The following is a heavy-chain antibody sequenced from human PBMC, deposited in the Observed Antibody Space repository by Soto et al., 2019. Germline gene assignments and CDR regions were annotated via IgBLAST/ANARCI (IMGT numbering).Heavy chain of an antibody. CDR1: GGSISSGGYY. CDR2: IYYSGST. CDR3: ARKGSWQTKIVY. Sequence: SETLSLTCTVSGGSISSGGYYWNWIRQHPGKGLEWIGYIYYSGSTYYNPFLKSRVTISVDTSKNHFSLKLRSVTAADTAVYYCARKGSWQTKIVYWGPGTLVTVSS. D-gene: IGHD6-13*01. V-gene: IGHV4-31*03. J-gene: IGHJ4*02.